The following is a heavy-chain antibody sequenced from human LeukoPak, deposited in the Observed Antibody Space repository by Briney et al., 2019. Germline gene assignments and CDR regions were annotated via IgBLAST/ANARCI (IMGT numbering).Heavy chain of an antibody. CDR2: IYPGDSDT. CDR3: ARREGGGSYAFDI. D-gene: IGHD6-25*01. V-gene: IGHV5-51*01. J-gene: IGHJ3*02. Sequence: GESLKISCKGSGYSFTSYWIGGVRQMPGKGREGMGIIYPGDSDTRYSPSFQGQVTISADKSISTAYLQWSSLKASDTAMYYGARREGGGSYAFDIWGQGTMVTVSS. CDR1: GYSFTSYW.